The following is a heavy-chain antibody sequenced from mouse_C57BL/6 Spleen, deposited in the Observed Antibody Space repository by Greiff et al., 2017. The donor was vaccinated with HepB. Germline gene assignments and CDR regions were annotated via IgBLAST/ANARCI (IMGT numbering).Heavy chain of an antibody. J-gene: IGHJ3*01. Sequence: EVKLVESGGGLVKPGGSLKLSCAASGFTFSSSAMSWVRQTPEKRLEWVATISDGCSYTYYPDNVKGRFTISRDNAKNNLYLQMSHLKSEATAIYYCARGGVHYVHHAYWGQGTLVTVSA. CDR1: GFTFSSSA. V-gene: IGHV5-4*03. CDR2: ISDGCSYT. D-gene: IGHD1-1*02. CDR3: ARGGVHYVHHAY.